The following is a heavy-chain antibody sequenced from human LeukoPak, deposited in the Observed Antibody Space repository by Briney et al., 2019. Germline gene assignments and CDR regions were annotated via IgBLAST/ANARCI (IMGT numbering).Heavy chain of an antibody. V-gene: IGHV3-21*04. Sequence: GGSLRLSCAASGFIFSTYSMNWVRQAPGKGLEWVSSISSSSTYIYYADSLKGRFTISRDNAKKSLYLQMNSLRADDTAVYYCARRAGAYSHPYDYWGQGTLVTVSS. D-gene: IGHD4/OR15-4a*01. CDR3: ARRAGAYSHPYDY. CDR1: GFIFSTYS. J-gene: IGHJ4*02. CDR2: ISSSSTYI.